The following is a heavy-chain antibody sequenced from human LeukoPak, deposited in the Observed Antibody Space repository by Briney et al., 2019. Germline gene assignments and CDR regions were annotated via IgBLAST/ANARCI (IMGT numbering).Heavy chain of an antibody. J-gene: IGHJ4*02. CDR2: IYYGGGT. CDR3: ARRIVPAAFGY. V-gene: IGHV4-39*01. D-gene: IGHD2-2*01. CDR1: GVSISSSSYY. Sequence: PSETLSLTCTVSGVSISSSSYYWAWIRQPPGKGLEWIGSIYYGGGTYFNPSLKSRVTISVDTSKNQFSLKLSSVTAADTAVYYCARRIVPAAFGYWGQGTLVTVSS.